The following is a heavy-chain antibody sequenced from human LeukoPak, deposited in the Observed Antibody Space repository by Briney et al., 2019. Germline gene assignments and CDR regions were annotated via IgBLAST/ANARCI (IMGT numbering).Heavy chain of an antibody. J-gene: IGHJ4*02. D-gene: IGHD1-26*01. CDR3: ARVAYSGSYYAGDCFDY. V-gene: IGHV3-30*04. CDR2: ISYDGSNK. Sequence: GGSLRLSCAASGFTFSSYAMHWVRQAPGKGLEWVAVISYDGSNKYYADSVKGRFTISRDNSKNTLYLQMNSLRAEDTAVYYCARVAYSGSYYAGDCFDYWGQGTLVTVSS. CDR1: GFTFSSYA.